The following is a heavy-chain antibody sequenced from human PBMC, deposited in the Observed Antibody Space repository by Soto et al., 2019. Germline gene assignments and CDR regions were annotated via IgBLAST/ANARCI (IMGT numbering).Heavy chain of an antibody. CDR2: IYYSGST. CDR3: ARIPHDTGTAPDY. V-gene: IGHV4-31*03. D-gene: IGHD1-1*01. J-gene: IGHJ4*02. CDR1: GGSISSGGYY. Sequence: SETLSLTCTVSGGSISSGGYYWSWIRQHPGKGLEWIGYIYYSGSTYYNPSLKSRVTISVDTSKNQFSLKLSSVTAADTAVYYCARIPHDTGTAPDYWGQGTLVTVSS.